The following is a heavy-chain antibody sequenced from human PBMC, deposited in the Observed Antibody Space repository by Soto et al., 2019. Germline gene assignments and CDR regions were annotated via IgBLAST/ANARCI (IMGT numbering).Heavy chain of an antibody. D-gene: IGHD4-4*01. V-gene: IGHV1-8*01. CDR2: MNPNSGNV. Sequence: QVQLVQSGAEVKKPGASVKVSCKASGYTFTNHDIDWVRQATGQGPEWMGWMNPNSGNVGYAQKFQGRVTMNRNTSISTAYMELSSLRSEDTAVYYCARGYSNYGYYGMDVWGQGTTVTVSS. CDR1: GYTFTNHD. J-gene: IGHJ6*02. CDR3: ARGYSNYGYYGMDV.